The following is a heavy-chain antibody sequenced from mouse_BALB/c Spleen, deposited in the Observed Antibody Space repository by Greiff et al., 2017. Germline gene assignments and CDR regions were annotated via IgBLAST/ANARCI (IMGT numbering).Heavy chain of an antibody. CDR2: ISYSGST. V-gene: IGHV3-2*02. Sequence: EVQLQQSGPGLVKPSQSLSLTCTVTGYSITSDYAWNWIRQFPGNKLEWMGYISYSGSTSYNPSLKSRISITRDTSKNQFFLQLNSVTTEDTATYYCAGDYDYYAMDYWGQGTSVTVS. D-gene: IGHD2-4*01. J-gene: IGHJ4*01. CDR3: AGDYDYYAMDY. CDR1: GYSITSDYA.